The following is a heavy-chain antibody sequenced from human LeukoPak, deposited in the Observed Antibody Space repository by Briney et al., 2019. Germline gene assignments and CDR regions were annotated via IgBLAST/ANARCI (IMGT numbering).Heavy chain of an antibody. J-gene: IGHJ5*02. D-gene: IGHD3-10*01. Sequence: GASVKVSCKASGYTFTVYYMHWVRQAPGQGLEWMGRINPNSGGTNYAQKFQGRVTMTRDTSISTAYMELSRLRSDDTAVYYCARDRITMVRGVYNWFDPWGQGTLVTVSS. CDR1: GYTFTVYY. CDR2: INPNSGGT. CDR3: ARDRITMVRGVYNWFDP. V-gene: IGHV1-2*06.